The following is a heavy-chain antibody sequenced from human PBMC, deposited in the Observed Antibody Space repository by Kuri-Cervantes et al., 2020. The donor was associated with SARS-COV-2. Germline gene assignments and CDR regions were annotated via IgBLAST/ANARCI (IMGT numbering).Heavy chain of an antibody. CDR2: IYYSGST. J-gene: IGHJ6*02. V-gene: IGHV4-39*01. CDR1: GGSITSRSYY. CDR3: ARQGGYYGMDV. D-gene: IGHD3-22*01. Sequence: SETLSLTCRVSGGSITSRSYYWGWIRQPPGRGLEWIGSIYYSGSTNYNPTLKSRVTISVDTSTNQFFLNRTSVTAADTAVYYCARQGGYYGMDVWGQGTMVTVSS.